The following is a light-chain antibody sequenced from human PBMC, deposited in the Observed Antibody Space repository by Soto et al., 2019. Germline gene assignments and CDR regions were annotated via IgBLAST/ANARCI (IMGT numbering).Light chain of an antibody. V-gene: IGKV3-20*01. Sequence: EIVLTQSPGTLSLSPGERATLSCRASQSVSSSYLARYQQKPGQAPRLLIYGASSRATGIPDRFSGSGSGEKFSRGIGRREHEGLGVEYCQEYGSSLRTGGQGTKADIK. CDR2: GAS. CDR3: QEYGSSLRT. CDR1: QSVSSSY. J-gene: IGKJ1*01.